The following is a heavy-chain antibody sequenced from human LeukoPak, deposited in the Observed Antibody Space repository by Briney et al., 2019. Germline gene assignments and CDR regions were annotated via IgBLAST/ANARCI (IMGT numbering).Heavy chain of an antibody. CDR1: GYSFTSYW. CDR2: IYPGDSDT. CDR3: ARRNYYDSHDAFDI. V-gene: IGHV5-51*01. J-gene: IGHJ3*02. D-gene: IGHD3-22*01. Sequence: GESLKISCKASGYSFTSYWIGWVRQMPGKGLEWMGIIYPGDSDTRYSPSFQGQVTISADKSISTAYLQWSILKASDTAMYYCARRNYYDSHDAFDIWGQGTMVTVSS.